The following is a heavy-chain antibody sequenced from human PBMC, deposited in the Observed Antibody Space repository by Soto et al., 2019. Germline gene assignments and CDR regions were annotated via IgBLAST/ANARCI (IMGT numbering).Heavy chain of an antibody. V-gene: IGHV1-69*13. CDR1: GGTFSSYA. CDR3: ATPPAPPYHYVCGSYLKRAFGI. CDR2: IIPIFGTA. Sequence: ASVKVSCKASGGTFSSYAISWVRQAPGQGLEWMGGIIPIFGTANYAQKFQGRVTITADESTSTAYMELSSLRSQDTAGYYCATPPAPPYHYVCGSYLKRAFGIWGQGTMVT. J-gene: IGHJ3*02. D-gene: IGHD3-16*01.